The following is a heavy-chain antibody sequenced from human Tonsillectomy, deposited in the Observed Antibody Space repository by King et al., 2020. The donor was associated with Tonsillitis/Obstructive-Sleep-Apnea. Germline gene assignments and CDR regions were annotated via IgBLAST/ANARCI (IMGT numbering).Heavy chain of an antibody. D-gene: IGHD6-19*01. V-gene: IGHV5-51*01. CDR1: GYSFTSYW. CDR2: IYPGDSDT. Sequence: QLVQSGAEVKKPGESLKISCNVSGYSFTSYWIGWVRQMPGKGLEWMGIIYPGDSDTIYSPSFQGQVTISADKSISTAYLQWSSLKASDTAMYYCARVAVAGTTWLDPWGQGTPVNVTP. J-gene: IGHJ5*02. CDR3: ARVAVAGTTWLDP.